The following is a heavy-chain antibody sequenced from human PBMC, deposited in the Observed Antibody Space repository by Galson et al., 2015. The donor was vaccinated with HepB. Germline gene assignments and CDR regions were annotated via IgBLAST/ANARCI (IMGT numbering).Heavy chain of an antibody. Sequence: SLRLSCAASGFTFSTYAMSWVRQAPGKGLKWVSTITGSGANTYYADSVKGRFTISRDNSKHTLYLQVNSLRAEDTAVYYCAREGSRIVFHAFDTWGQGTMVTVSS. CDR2: ITGSGANT. CDR3: AREGSRIVFHAFDT. D-gene: IGHD2-15*01. J-gene: IGHJ3*02. V-gene: IGHV3-23*01. CDR1: GFTFSTYA.